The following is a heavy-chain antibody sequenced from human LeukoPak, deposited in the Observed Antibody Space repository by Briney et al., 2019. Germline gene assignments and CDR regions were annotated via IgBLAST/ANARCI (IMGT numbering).Heavy chain of an antibody. D-gene: IGHD4-11*01. CDR2: ISSSSSYI. CDR3: ARGEGYTVTRSHFDY. Sequence: PGGSLRLSCAASGFTFSSYSMNWVRQAPGKGLEWVSSISSSSSYIYYADSVKGRFTISRDNAKNSLYLQMNSLRAEDTAVYYCARGEGYTVTRSHFDYWGQGTLVTVSS. J-gene: IGHJ4*02. V-gene: IGHV3-21*01. CDR1: GFTFSSYS.